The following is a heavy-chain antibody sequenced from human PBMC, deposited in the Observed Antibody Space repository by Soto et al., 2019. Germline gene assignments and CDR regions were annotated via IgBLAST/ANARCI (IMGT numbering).Heavy chain of an antibody. D-gene: IGHD6-13*01. CDR2: ISYDGSNK. V-gene: IGHV3-30-3*01. CDR1: GFTFSSYA. J-gene: IGHJ4*02. Sequence: GGSLRLSCAASGFTFSSYAMHWVRQAPGKGLEWVAVISYDGSNKYYADSVKGRFTISRDNSKNTLYLQMNSLRAEDTAVYYCARDPTPPAAAYDFDYWGQGTLVTVSS. CDR3: ARDPTPPAAAYDFDY.